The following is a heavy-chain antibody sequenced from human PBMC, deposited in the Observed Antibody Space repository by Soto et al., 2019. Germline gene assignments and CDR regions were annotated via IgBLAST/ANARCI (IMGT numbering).Heavy chain of an antibody. D-gene: IGHD3-10*01. V-gene: IGHV3-21*01. CDR3: VRERGLSSFYGMDV. CDR1: GFTLTTYT. Sequence: GGSLRLSCEASGFTLTTYTMNWVRQASGKGLEWVSSITSSSGHIYYADSVKGRFTISRDNARNSLYLQMNSLRAEDTAVYYCVRERGLSSFYGMDVWGQGTTVTVSS. J-gene: IGHJ6*02. CDR2: ITSSSGHI.